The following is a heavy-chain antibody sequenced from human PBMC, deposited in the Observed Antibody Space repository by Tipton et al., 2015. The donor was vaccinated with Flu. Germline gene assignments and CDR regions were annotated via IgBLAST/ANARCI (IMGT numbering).Heavy chain of an antibody. CDR1: GYSISSGYY. CDR2: IYHSGST. J-gene: IGHJ4*02. CDR3: ARHTGDSVRGVIDY. Sequence: TLSLTCAVSGYSISSGYYWGWVRQPPGKGLEWIGTIYHSGSTYYNPSLKSRLTMSVDTSKNQFSLKLSSVTAADTAVYYCARHTGDSVRGVIDYWGRGNLVIVSS. D-gene: IGHD3-10*02. V-gene: IGHV4-38-2*01.